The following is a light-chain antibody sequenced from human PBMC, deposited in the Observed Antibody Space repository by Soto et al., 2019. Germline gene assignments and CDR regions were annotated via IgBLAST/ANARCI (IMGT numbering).Light chain of an antibody. V-gene: IGKV1-9*01. CDR2: AAS. CDR1: QGISSY. J-gene: IGKJ4*01. CDR3: QQLNSYPLT. Sequence: DIQFTQSPSFLSASVGDRVTITCRASQGISSYLAWYQQKPGKPPKILIYAASTLQSGVPSRFSGSGSGTEFTLTISRLQPEDFATYYCQQLNSYPLTFGGGTKVDIK.